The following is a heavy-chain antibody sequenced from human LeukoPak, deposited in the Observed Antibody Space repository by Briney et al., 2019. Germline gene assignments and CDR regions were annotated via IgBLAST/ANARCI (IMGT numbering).Heavy chain of an antibody. CDR3: AREDMKGSYTAD. V-gene: IGHV3-53*01. Sequence: PGGSLRLSCVVSGFTVSTNYMSWVRQAPGKGLEWVSVIYRGGDTYYAESVKGRSSISRDTSNNTIYLEMSGLRAEDTAVYYCAREDMKGSYTADWGQGTLDAVSS. J-gene: IGHJ4*02. D-gene: IGHD1-26*01. CDR2: IYRGGDT. CDR1: GFTVSTNY.